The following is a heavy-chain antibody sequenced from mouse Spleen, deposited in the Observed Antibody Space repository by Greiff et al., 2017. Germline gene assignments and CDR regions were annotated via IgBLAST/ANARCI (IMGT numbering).Heavy chain of an antibody. D-gene: IGHD2-2*01. CDR2: SRNKANDYTT. V-gene: IGHV7-1*01. J-gene: IGHJ1*01. CDR3: ARDDGYYGYFDV. CDR1: GFTFSDFY. Sequence: EVQLMESGGGLVQSGRSLRLSCATSGFTFSDFYMEWVRQAPGKGLEWIAASRNKANDYTTEYSASVKGRFIVSRDTSQSILYLQMNALRAEDTAIYYCARDDGYYGYFDVWGAGTTVTVSS.